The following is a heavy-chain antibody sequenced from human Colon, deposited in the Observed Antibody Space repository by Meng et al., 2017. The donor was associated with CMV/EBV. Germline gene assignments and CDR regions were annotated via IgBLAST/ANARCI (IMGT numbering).Heavy chain of an antibody. J-gene: IGHJ4*02. D-gene: IGHD3-16*01. CDR2: INPYNGST. CDR1: GYTFTDYY. V-gene: IGHV1-2*06. Sequence: SCKASGYTFTDYYMHWVRQAPGQGLEWMGRINPYNGSTNYAQKFQDRVTMTRNRSISTAYMEVSRLNSDDTAVYYCARDDRYYGLDYWGQGTLVTVSS. CDR3: ARDDRYYGLDY.